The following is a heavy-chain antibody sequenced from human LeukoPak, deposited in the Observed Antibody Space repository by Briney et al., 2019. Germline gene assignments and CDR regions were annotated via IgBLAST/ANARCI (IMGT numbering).Heavy chain of an antibody. Sequence: GGSLRLSCAASGFTFSSYAMNWVRQAPGKGLEWVSIIFGSGDTTYYADSVRGRFTVSRDNSKNTLYLQMNSLRAEDTAVYYCAKDGGSDPDSFDIWGQGTMITVSS. CDR3: AKDGGSDPDSFDI. D-gene: IGHD2-15*01. V-gene: IGHV3-23*01. CDR1: GFTFSSYA. CDR2: IFGSGDTT. J-gene: IGHJ3*02.